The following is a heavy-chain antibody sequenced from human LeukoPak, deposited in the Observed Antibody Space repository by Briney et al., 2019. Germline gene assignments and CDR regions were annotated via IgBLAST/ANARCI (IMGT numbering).Heavy chain of an antibody. Sequence: SETLSRTCTGSGCSISSYYWSWIRQPPGKGLEWIGYVYYGGSTNYKHSLQSRVTITVDTSKNQSSLKLSSVTAADTAVYYCARTPRDISTGPIWEDSWGQGTLATVSS. J-gene: IGHJ4*02. CDR1: GCSISSYY. D-gene: IGHD3-9*01. V-gene: IGHV4-59*01. CDR3: ARTPRDISTGPIWEDS. CDR2: VYYGGST.